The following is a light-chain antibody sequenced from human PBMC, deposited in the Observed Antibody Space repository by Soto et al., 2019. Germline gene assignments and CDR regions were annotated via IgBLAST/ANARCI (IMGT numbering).Light chain of an antibody. J-gene: IGKJ5*01. CDR3: QQLNTYPIT. V-gene: IGKV1-9*01. Sequence: SQLTQSPSSLSASVGERVTITCRASHGISSYLAWYQQKPGKALKLLIYAASTLQSGVPSRFSGSGSGTDFTLTISSLQPEDFATYYCQQLNTYPITFGQGTRLEIK. CDR1: HGISSY. CDR2: AAS.